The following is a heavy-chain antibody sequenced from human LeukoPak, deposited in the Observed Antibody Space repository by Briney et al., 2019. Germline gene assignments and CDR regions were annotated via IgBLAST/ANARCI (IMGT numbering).Heavy chain of an antibody. Sequence: GGSLRLSCAASGFTFSSYATSWVRQAPGKGLEWVSAISGSGGSTYYADSVKGRFTISRDNSKNTLYLQMNSLRAEDTAVYYCAKFRFSGSTSCLGCWGQGTLVTVSS. V-gene: IGHV3-23*01. CDR1: GFTFSSYA. J-gene: IGHJ4*02. CDR2: ISGSGGST. D-gene: IGHD2-2*01. CDR3: AKFRFSGSTSCLGC.